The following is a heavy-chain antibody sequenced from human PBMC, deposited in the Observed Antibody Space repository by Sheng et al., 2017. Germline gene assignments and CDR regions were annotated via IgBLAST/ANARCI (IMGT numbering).Heavy chain of an antibody. D-gene: IGHD3-10*01. CDR3: AGSYYGSGRNYY. CDR2: LAHDGSNK. V-gene: IGHV3-30*03. CDR1: GFIFSNYG. Sequence: QVQLVESGGGAVQPGRSLRLSCAASGFIFSNYGMNWVRQAPGKGLEWLAVLAHDGSNKYYADSVKGRFTISRDNSKNTLYLQMNSLRVEDMAVYYCAGSYYGSGRNYYWGQGTLVTVSS. J-gene: IGHJ4*02.